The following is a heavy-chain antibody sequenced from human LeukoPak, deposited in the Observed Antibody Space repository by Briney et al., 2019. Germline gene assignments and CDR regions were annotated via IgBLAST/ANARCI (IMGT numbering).Heavy chain of an antibody. CDR2: ISYDGSNK. D-gene: IGHD6-13*01. V-gene: IGHV3-30-3*01. CDR3: ARGGTAAGTGYLDY. J-gene: IGHJ4*02. CDR1: GFTFSSYA. Sequence: GRSLRLSCAASGFTFSSYAMHWVRQAPGKGLEWVAVISYDGSNKYYADSVKGRFTISRDNSKNTLYLQMNSLRAEDTAVYYCARGGTAAGTGYLDYWGQGTLVTVSS.